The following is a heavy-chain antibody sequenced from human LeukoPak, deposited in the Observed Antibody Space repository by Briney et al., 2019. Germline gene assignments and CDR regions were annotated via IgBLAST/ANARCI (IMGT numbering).Heavy chain of an antibody. Sequence: GGSLRLSCAASGFTFSDYYMSWIRQAPGKGLEWVSYISSSGSTIYYADSVQGRFTISRDNAKNSLYLQMNSLRAEDTAVYYCARQRDWVYGAFDIWGQGTMVTVSS. J-gene: IGHJ3*02. CDR1: GFTFSDYY. CDR2: ISSSGSTI. D-gene: IGHD6-13*01. CDR3: ARQRDWVYGAFDI. V-gene: IGHV3-11*01.